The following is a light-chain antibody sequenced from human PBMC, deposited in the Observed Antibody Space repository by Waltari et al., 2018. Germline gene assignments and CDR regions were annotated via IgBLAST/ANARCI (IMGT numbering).Light chain of an antibody. CDR3: QKYNSLPAT. V-gene: IGKV3-20*01. CDR1: QSVDKY. J-gene: IGKJ1*01. Sequence: EIVLTQSPGTLSLSPGERATLSCRASQSVDKYLAWYQQKPGQAPRLLIYHTSTRATGIPDRFRGSGFGTDFSLTISRLEPEDFAVYYCQKYNSLPATFGQGTKVEVK. CDR2: HTS.